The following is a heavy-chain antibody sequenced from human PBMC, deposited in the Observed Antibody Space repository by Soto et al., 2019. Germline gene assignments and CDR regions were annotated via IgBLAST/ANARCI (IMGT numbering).Heavy chain of an antibody. CDR2: IKSRSSGGAT. J-gene: IGHJ4*02. D-gene: IGHD3-3*02. V-gene: IGHV3-15*07. CDR3: TADLASSTHWANDH. Sequence: EVQLMESGGDFINPGGSLRLSCAASGFTFVDAWLNWVRQAPGKGLEWVARIKSRSSGGATAYAAPVKGRFTISRDDSRNTLYLQLTSPKAEEAAVYYCTADLASSTHWANDHWGQGDVVTVSS. CDR1: GFTFVDAW.